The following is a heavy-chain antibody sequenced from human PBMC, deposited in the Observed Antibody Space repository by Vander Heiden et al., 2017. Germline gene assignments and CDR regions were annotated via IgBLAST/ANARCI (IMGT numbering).Heavy chain of an antibody. CDR3: ERHHSYGYALFDY. CDR1: GGPISSSSYY. J-gene: IGHJ4*02. CDR2: IYYSGSP. D-gene: IGHD5-18*01. Sequence: QLQLQESGPGLVKPSETLSLTCTVSGGPISSSSYYWGWIRQPPGKWLEWIGSIYYSGSPYYNPSLKSRVTISVDTSKNQFPLKLSSVTAADTAVYDCERHHSYGYALFDYWGQGTLGTV. V-gene: IGHV4-39*01.